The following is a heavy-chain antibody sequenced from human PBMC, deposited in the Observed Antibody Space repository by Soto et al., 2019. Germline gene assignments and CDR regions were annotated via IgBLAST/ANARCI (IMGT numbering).Heavy chain of an antibody. CDR2: INHSGST. D-gene: IGHD3-16*02. CDR1: GGSFSGYY. V-gene: IGHV4-34*01. Sequence: SETLSLTCAVYGGSFSGYYWSWIRQPPGKGLEWIGEINHSGSTNYNPSLKSRVNISVDTSKNQFSLKLSSVTAADTAVYYCARRMITFGGVIALYFDYWGQGTLVTVSS. CDR3: ARRMITFGGVIALYFDY. J-gene: IGHJ4*02.